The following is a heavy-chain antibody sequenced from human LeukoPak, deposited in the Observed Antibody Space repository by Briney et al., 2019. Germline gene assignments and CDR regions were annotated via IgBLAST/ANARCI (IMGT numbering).Heavy chain of an antibody. J-gene: IGHJ4*02. CDR3: ARGESSSWDYYYFDY. V-gene: IGHV4-34*01. CDR2: INHSGST. D-gene: IGHD6-13*01. CDR1: GGSFSGYY. Sequence: SETLSLACAVYGGSFSGYYWSWIRQPPGKGLEWIGEINHSGSTNYNPSLKSRVTISVDTSKNQFSLKLSSVTAADTAVYYCARGESSSWDYYYFDYWGQGTLVTVSS.